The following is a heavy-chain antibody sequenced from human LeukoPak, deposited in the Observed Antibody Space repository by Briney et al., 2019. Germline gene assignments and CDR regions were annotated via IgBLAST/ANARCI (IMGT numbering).Heavy chain of an antibody. CDR3: ARRTSGTYSRSFDY. J-gene: IGHJ4*02. CDR2: IYYSGST. V-gene: IGHV4-39*01. CDR1: GGSISSSSYY. Sequence: SETLSLTCTVSGGSISSSSYYWGWIRQPPGKGLEWIVSIYYSGSTYCNPSLKSRVTISVDTSRNRFSLKLSSVTAADTAVYYCARRTSGTYSRSFDYWGQGTLVTVSS. D-gene: IGHD1-26*01.